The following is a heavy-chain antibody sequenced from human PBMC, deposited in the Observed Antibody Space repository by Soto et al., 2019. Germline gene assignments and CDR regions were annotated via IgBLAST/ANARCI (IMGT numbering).Heavy chain of an antibody. CDR1: DGLFSGYY. J-gene: IGHJ4*02. CDR3: AQKVSSSWYVF. CDR2: VFYSGST. D-gene: IGHD6-13*01. Sequence: SETLCQTCAVYDGLFSGYYCSWIRQPPGKGLEWIGYVFYSGSTYYNPSLKSRVTISLDTSKNQFSLKLSSVTAADTAVYFCAQKVSSSWYVFWGQGTLVTVSS. V-gene: IGHV4-30-4*01.